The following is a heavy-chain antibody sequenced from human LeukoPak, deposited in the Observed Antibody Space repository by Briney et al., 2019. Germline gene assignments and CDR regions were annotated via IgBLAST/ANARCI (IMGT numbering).Heavy chain of an antibody. Sequence: GRSLRLSCAVSGFTFSSYAMHWVRQAPGKGLEWVAVISYDGGNKYYADSVKGRFTISRDTSKNTLFLQMNSLRAEDTAVYYCARDSPTPASRDGYNLDYWGQGTLVTVSS. V-gene: IGHV3-30-3*01. CDR3: ARDSPTPASRDGYNLDY. CDR1: GFTFSSYA. J-gene: IGHJ4*02. CDR2: ISYDGGNK. D-gene: IGHD5-24*01.